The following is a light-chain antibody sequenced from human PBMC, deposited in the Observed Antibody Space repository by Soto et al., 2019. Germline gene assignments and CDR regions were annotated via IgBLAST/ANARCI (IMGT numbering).Light chain of an antibody. CDR2: ATS. J-gene: IGKJ2*01. Sequence: DIQMTQSPSSLSASVGDRVTITCRANQSVASYVNWYQQKPGRAPQLLIYATSSLHSGVPSRFSGSGSGTDVTLNIRSLRPEDFATYYCQQSYTTPYTFGQGTKLEIE. V-gene: IGKV1-39*01. CDR3: QQSYTTPYT. CDR1: QSVASY.